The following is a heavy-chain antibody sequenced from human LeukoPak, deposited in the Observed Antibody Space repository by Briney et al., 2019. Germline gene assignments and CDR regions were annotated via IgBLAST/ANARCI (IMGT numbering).Heavy chain of an antibody. CDR1: GYTFTGYY. V-gene: IGHV1-2*06. CDR2: INPNSGGT. Sequence: ASVKVSCNASGYTFTGYYMHWVRQAPGQGLEWMGRINPNSGGTNYAQKFQGRVTMTRDTSISTAYMELSRLRSDDTAGYYCAIGSPRGDFDYWGQGTLVTVSS. CDR3: AIGSPRGDFDY. J-gene: IGHJ4*02.